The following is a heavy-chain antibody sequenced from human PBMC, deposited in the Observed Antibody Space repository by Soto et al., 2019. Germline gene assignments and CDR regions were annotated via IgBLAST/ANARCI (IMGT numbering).Heavy chain of an antibody. Sequence: QITLKESGPTLVRPTQTLTLTCTFSGFSLSTTGVGVGWIRQPPGKALEWLALIYWDDDKRYSPSLKSRLTITKDTSKNEVILTMTSMDPVDTARYSCAQRLPHYGLGRERGNWFEPWGQGTLVTVSS. CDR1: GFSLSTTGVG. CDR3: AQRLPHYGLGRERGNWFEP. J-gene: IGHJ5*02. V-gene: IGHV2-5*02. D-gene: IGHD3-10*01. CDR2: IYWDDDK.